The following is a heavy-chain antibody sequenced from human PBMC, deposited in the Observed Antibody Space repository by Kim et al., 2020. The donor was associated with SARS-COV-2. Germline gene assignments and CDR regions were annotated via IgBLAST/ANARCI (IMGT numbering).Heavy chain of an antibody. CDR2: INHSGST. Sequence: SETLSLTCAVYGGSFSGYYWSWIRQPPGKGLEWIGEINHSGSTNYNPSLKSRVTISVDTSKNQFSLKLSSVTAADTAVYYCARDLSGGSCHFDYWGQGTLVTVSS. J-gene: IGHJ4*02. V-gene: IGHV4-34*01. CDR1: GGSFSGYY. CDR3: ARDLSGGSCHFDY. D-gene: IGHD2-15*01.